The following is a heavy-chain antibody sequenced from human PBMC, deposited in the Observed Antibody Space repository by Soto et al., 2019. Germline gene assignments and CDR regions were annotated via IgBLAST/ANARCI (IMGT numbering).Heavy chain of an antibody. CDR1: GFNFRHHA. CDR3: AKDPYDSSGYYHNH. J-gene: IGHJ5*02. Sequence: GGSLRNFYAASGFNFRHHAMSWVRQAPGKGLEWVSSIHGSGGGTYYADSVKGRFTISRDNSENTLYLQMNSLRAEDTAVYYCAKDPYDSSGYYHNHWGQGT. D-gene: IGHD3-22*01. CDR2: IHGSGGGT. V-gene: IGHV3-23*01.